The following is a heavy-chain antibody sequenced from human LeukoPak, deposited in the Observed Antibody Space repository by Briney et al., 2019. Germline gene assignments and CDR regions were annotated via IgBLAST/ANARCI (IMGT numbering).Heavy chain of an antibody. V-gene: IGHV3-21*04. CDR3: ASHRGGENYGQYDY. Sequence: ETLSLTCTVSGGSISSSSYYWGWIRQPPGKGLEWVSSISSSSSYIYYADSVKGRFTISRDNSKNTLYLQMNSLRAEDTAVYYCASHRGGENYGQYDYWGQGTLVTVSS. D-gene: IGHD3-10*01. CDR2: ISSSSSYI. J-gene: IGHJ4*02. CDR1: GGSISSSS.